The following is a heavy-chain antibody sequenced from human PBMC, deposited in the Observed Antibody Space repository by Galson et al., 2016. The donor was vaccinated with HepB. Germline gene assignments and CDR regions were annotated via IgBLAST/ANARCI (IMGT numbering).Heavy chain of an antibody. Sequence: LRLSCAASGLIFSDNWMHWVRQAPGKGLEWVSGINRYGATTGYAASVKGRFTISRDNSNHTLYLQMNSLTTEDTAVYYCARDDYSGGRGSPDYWGQGTLVTVSS. CDR3: ARDDYSGGRGSPDY. CDR2: INRYGATT. V-gene: IGHV3-23*01. CDR1: GLIFSDNW. D-gene: IGHD4/OR15-4a*01. J-gene: IGHJ4*02.